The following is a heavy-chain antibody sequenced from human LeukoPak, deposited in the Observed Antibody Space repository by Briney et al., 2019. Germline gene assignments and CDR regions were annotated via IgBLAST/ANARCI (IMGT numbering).Heavy chain of an antibody. V-gene: IGHV4-59*01. CDR2: IYYSGST. Sequence: PSETLSLTCTVSGGSISSYYWSWIRQPPGKGLEWIGYIYYSGSTNYNPSLKSRVTISVDTSKNQFSLKLSSVTAADTAVYYCARAVRYFDWLTPFGYWGQGTLVTVSS. CDR1: GGSISSYY. D-gene: IGHD3-9*01. CDR3: ARAVRYFDWLTPFGY. J-gene: IGHJ4*02.